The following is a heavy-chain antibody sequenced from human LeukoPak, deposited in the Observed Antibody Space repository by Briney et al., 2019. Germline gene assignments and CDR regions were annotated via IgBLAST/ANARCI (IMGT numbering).Heavy chain of an antibody. Sequence: GGSLRLSCAASGFTFSSYSMNWVRQAPGKGLEWVSSISSSSSYIYYADSVKGRFTISRDNAKNSLYLQMNSLRAEDTAVYYCARDPLSHYYDSSGYYDHFDYWGQGTLVTVSS. V-gene: IGHV3-21*01. J-gene: IGHJ4*02. CDR2: ISSSSSYI. CDR1: GFTFSSYS. CDR3: ARDPLSHYYDSSGYYDHFDY. D-gene: IGHD3-22*01.